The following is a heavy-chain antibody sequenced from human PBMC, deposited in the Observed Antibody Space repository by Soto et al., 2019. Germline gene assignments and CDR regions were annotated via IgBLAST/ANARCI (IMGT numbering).Heavy chain of an antibody. V-gene: IGHV4-4*02. Sequence: PSETLSLTCAVSGCSISSSNWWIWVRQPPGKGLEWIGEIYHSGSTNYNPSLKSRVTISVDKSKNQFSLKLSSVTAADTAVYYCARSSVGLRPNYWGQGTLVTVS. D-gene: IGHD1-26*01. J-gene: IGHJ4*02. CDR2: IYHSGST. CDR1: GCSISSSNW. CDR3: ARSSVGLRPNY.